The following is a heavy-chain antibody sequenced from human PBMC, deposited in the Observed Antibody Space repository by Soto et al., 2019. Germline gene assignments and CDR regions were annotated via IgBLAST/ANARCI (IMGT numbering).Heavy chain of an antibody. CDR2: IYHSGST. D-gene: IGHD1-1*01. V-gene: IGHV4-30-2*01. CDR1: GGSISSGGYS. CDR3: ARTELSYYFDY. J-gene: IGHJ4*02. Sequence: PSETLSLTCAVSGGSISSGGYSWSWIRQPPGKGLEWIGYIYHSGSTYYNPSLKSRVTISVDRSKNQFSLKLSSVTAADTAVYYCARTELSYYFDYWGQGTLVTVSS.